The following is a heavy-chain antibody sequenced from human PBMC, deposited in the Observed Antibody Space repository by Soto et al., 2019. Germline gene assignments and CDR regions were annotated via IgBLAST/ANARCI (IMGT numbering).Heavy chain of an antibody. D-gene: IGHD3-10*01. J-gene: IGHJ6*02. V-gene: IGHV1-69*13. CDR1: GGTFSSYA. Sequence: VKVSCKASGGTFSSYAISWVRQAPGQGLEWMGGIIPIFGTANYAQKFQGRVTITADESTSTAYMELSSLRSEDTAVYYCARAWDGSGSYYPTRYYYYYYGMDVWGQGTTVTVSS. CDR3: ARAWDGSGSYYPTRYYYYYYGMDV. CDR2: IIPIFGTA.